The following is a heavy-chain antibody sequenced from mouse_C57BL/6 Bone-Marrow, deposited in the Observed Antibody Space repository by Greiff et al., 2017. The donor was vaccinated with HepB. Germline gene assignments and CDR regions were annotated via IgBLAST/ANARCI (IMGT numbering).Heavy chain of an antibody. CDR2: INPSSGYT. J-gene: IGHJ2*01. CDR3: ASYGNYDY. V-gene: IGHV1-4*01. Sequence: QVQLQQSGAELARPGASVKMSCKASGYTFTSYTMHWVKQRPGQGLEWIGYINPSSGYTKYNQKFKDKATLTADKSSSTAYMQLSSLISEDSAVYYCASYGNYDYWGQGTTLTVSS. CDR1: GYTFTSYT. D-gene: IGHD2-1*01.